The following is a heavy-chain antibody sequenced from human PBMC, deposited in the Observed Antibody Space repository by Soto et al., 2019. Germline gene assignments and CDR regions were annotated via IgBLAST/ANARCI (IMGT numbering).Heavy chain of an antibody. CDR2: ISGSGGST. Sequence: GGSLRLSCAASGFTFSSYAMSWVRQAPGKGLEWVSAISGSGGSTYYADSVKGRFTISRDNSKNTLYLQMNSLRAEDTAVYYCAKDPIVPAASGDNWFDPWGQGTLVTVSS. J-gene: IGHJ5*02. CDR3: AKDPIVPAASGDNWFDP. D-gene: IGHD2-2*01. CDR1: GFTFSSYA. V-gene: IGHV3-23*01.